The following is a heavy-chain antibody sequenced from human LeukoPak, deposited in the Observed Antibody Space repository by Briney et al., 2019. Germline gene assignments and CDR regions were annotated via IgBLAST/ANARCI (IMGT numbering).Heavy chain of an antibody. CDR2: ISSSSSYI. CDR1: GFTFSSYS. Sequence: GGSLRLSCAASGFTFSSYSKNWVRQAPGKGLEWVSSISSSSSYIYYADSVKGRFTISRDNAKNTLYLQMNSPRAEDTAVYYCARGDTVTTLAFDICGQGTMVTVSS. J-gene: IGHJ3*02. V-gene: IGHV3-21*01. CDR3: ARGDTVTTLAFDI. D-gene: IGHD4-11*01.